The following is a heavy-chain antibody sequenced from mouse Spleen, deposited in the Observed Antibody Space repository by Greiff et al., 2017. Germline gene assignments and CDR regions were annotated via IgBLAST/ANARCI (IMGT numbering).Heavy chain of an antibody. CDR1: GFTFSDAW. V-gene: IGHV6-6*01. Sequence: EVQGVESGGGLVQPGGSMKLSCAASGFTFSDAWMDWVRQSPEKGLEWVAEIRNKANNHATYYAESVKGRFTISRDDSKSSVYLQMNSLRAEDTGIYYCFVYDGSSYYAMDYWGQGTSVTVSS. D-gene: IGHD2-1*01. J-gene: IGHJ4*01. CDR2: IRNKANNHAT. CDR3: FVYDGSSYYAMDY.